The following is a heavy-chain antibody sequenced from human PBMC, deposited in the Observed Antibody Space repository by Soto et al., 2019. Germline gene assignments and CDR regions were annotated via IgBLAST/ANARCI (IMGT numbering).Heavy chain of an antibody. J-gene: IGHJ3*02. CDR1: GFTFSTYA. Sequence: PVGSLRFSCAVSGFTFSTYAMSWVRQAPGKGLEWVSAISGSGGSTFYADSVKGRFTISRDNSINMLYLQINSLRPEDTAVYYCAHPRGYGVFDAYDIWGQGAMVTVS. CDR2: ISGSGGST. D-gene: IGHD4-17*01. CDR3: AHPRGYGVFDAYDI. V-gene: IGHV3-23*01.